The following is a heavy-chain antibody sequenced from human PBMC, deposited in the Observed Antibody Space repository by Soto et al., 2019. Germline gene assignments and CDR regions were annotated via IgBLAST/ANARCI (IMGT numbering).Heavy chain of an antibody. V-gene: IGHV4-28*01. Sequence: QVQLQESGPGLVKPSDNLSLTCAVSGTSISGDYWWGWIRQTPGKGLEWIGYIASGGATHYNPSLGSRLTMSVDTSRSQFSLKLSSVTAVDAALYYCTRKTGGYYFFEYWGRGTLVTVSS. D-gene: IGHD2-8*02. J-gene: IGHJ4*02. CDR1: GTSISGDYW. CDR3: TRKTGGYYFFEY. CDR2: IASGGAT.